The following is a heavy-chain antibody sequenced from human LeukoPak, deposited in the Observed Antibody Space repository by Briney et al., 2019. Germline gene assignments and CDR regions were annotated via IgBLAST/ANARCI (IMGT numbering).Heavy chain of an antibody. CDR3: ASGITMVRGVITDY. CDR2: ISSGSSYT. Sequence: GGSLRLSCAASGFTFSDYYMSWIRQAPGKGLEWVSYISSGSSYTNYADSVKGRFTISRDNAKNSLYLQMNSLRAEDTAVYYCASGITMVRGVITDYWGQGTLVTVSS. V-gene: IGHV3-11*06. CDR1: GFTFSDYY. J-gene: IGHJ4*02. D-gene: IGHD3-10*01.